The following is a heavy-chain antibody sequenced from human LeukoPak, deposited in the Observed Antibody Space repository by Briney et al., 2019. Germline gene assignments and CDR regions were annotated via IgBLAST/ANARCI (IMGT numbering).Heavy chain of an antibody. J-gene: IGHJ3*02. CDR2: IIPIFGTA. V-gene: IGHV1-69*05. CDR3: AGAMTTVTLHAFDI. D-gene: IGHD4-17*01. CDR1: GGTFSSYA. Sequence: ESSVKVSFKASGGTFSSYAISWVRQAPGQGLEWMVRIIPIFGTANYAQKFQGRVTITTDESTGTAYMELSSLRSEDTAVYYCAGAMTTVTLHAFDIWGQGTMVTVSS.